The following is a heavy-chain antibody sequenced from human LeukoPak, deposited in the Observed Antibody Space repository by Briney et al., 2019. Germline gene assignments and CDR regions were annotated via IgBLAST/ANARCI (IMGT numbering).Heavy chain of an antibody. D-gene: IGHD1-26*01. CDR2: INPSGGST. J-gene: IGHJ5*02. CDR3: ARDLVPLWSGAKGVSFGNWFDP. V-gene: IGHV1-46*01. CDR1: GYTFTSYY. Sequence: ASVKVSCKASGYTFTSYYMHWVRQAPGQGLEWMGIINPSGGSTSYAQKFQGTVTMTRDTSTSTVYMELSSLRSEDTAVYYCARDLVPLWSGAKGVSFGNWFDPWGQGTLVTVSS.